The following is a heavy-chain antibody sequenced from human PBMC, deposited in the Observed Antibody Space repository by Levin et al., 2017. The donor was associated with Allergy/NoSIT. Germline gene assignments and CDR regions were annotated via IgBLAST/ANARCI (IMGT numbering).Heavy chain of an antibody. CDR2: IYSGGST. Sequence: GGSLRLSCAASGFTVSSNYMSWVRQAPGKGLEWVSVIYSGGSTYYADSVKGRFTISRDNSKNTLYLQMNSLRAEDTAVYYCARDIYDSSGYPRSYWGQGTLVTVSS. D-gene: IGHD3-22*01. CDR1: GFTVSSNY. V-gene: IGHV3-53*01. J-gene: IGHJ4*02. CDR3: ARDIYDSSGYPRSY.